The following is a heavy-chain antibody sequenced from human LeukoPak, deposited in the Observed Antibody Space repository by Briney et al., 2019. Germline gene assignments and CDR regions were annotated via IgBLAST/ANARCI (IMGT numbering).Heavy chain of an antibody. Sequence: ASVKVSCKASGYTFTDYYINWIRQAPGQGLEWMGWINPNRGGTSYAQNFQGRVTMTRDTPITTAYMELSRLRSDDTAVYYCARRQIDCTTTSCYVDYWGQGTLVTVSS. D-gene: IGHD2-2*01. CDR1: GYTFTDYY. V-gene: IGHV1-2*02. J-gene: IGHJ4*02. CDR3: ARRQIDCTTTSCYVDY. CDR2: INPNRGGT.